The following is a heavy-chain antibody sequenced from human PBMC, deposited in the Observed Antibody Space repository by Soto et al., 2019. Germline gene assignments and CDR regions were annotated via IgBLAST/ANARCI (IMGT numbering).Heavy chain of an antibody. D-gene: IGHD3-22*01. V-gene: IGHV4-4*02. CDR2: TFHSGSA. J-gene: IGHJ4*02. CDR3: ARTYLYDSSEYFQYCDF. CDR1: GGSMSTDDW. Sequence: QVQLQESGPGLVKPSETLSLTCAVSGGSMSTDDWWTWVRQPPGKGLEWIAETFHSGSANYNPSLKSRVTIAVDKTKNQFSLRLTSVTAEDTAVYYRARTYLYDSSEYFQYCDFWGQGTLVTVCS.